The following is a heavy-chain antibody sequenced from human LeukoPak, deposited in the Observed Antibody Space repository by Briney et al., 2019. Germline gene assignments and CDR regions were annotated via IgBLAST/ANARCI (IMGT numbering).Heavy chain of an antibody. CDR2: ISAYNGNT. J-gene: IGHJ4*02. Sequence: ASVKVSCKASGYTFTSYGISWVRQAPGQGLEWMGWISAYNGNTNYARKLQGRVTMTTDTSTSTVYMELSSLRSEDTAVYYCAIIPYYYDSSGYSEDYWGQGTLVTVSS. D-gene: IGHD3-22*01. CDR1: GYTFTSYG. CDR3: AIIPYYYDSSGYSEDY. V-gene: IGHV1-18*01.